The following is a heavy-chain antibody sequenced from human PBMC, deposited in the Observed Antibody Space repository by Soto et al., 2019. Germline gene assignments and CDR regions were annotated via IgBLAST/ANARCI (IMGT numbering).Heavy chain of an antibody. CDR1: GYTLPNFG. D-gene: IGHD1-26*01. J-gene: IGHJ4*01. CDR2: TSAYTANT. CDR3: AIEYSGSYHGLFDF. V-gene: IGHV1-18*01. Sequence: ASVKVSCKASGYTLPNFGLSWVRQAPGQGLEWMGCTSAYTANTNYAQKLQDRVTMTTDTSTSTAFLELRSLRSDDTAVYYWAIEYSGSYHGLFDFCGQGSLVTVSA.